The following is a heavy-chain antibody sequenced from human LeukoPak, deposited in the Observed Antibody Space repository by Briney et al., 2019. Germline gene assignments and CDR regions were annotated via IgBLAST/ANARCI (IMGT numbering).Heavy chain of an antibody. D-gene: IGHD1-7*01. J-gene: IGHJ4*02. Sequence: GGSLRLSCAASGFTFSNYGMSWVRQAPRKGLEWVSAISGSGGSTHYADSVKGRFTISRDNSKNTLYLQMSSLRAEDTAVYYCAKEGKTRNWNYYQAKAVDWGQGTPVTVSS. CDR2: ISGSGGST. V-gene: IGHV3-23*01. CDR1: GFTFSNYG. CDR3: AKEGKTRNWNYYQAKAVD.